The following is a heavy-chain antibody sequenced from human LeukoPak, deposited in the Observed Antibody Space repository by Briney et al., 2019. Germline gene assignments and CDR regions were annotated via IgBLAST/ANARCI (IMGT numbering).Heavy chain of an antibody. D-gene: IGHD3-22*01. CDR2: ISGSVGST. Sequence: GGSLRLSCAASGFTFSSYAMSWVRQAPGKGLEWVSAISGSVGSTYYADSVKGRFTISRDDSKNTLCLQMNSLRAEDTAVYYCAKDRPYDDGSGYYLEYFQHWAQGTLVTVSS. CDR3: AKDRPYDDGSGYYLEYFQH. J-gene: IGHJ1*01. V-gene: IGHV3-23*01. CDR1: GFTFSSYA.